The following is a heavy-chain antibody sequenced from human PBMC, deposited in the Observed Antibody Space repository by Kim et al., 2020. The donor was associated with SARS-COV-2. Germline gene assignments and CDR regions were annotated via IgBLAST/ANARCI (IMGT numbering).Heavy chain of an antibody. J-gene: IGHJ4*02. CDR2: INNDGTTT. Sequence: GGSLRLSCAASGFTFSDYWMHWVRQAPGKGLVWVSRINNDGTTTSYADSVKGRFTISRDNAKNTLYLQMNSPRAEDTALYYCARLYCSGGSCLPPDYWGQGTLVTVSS. D-gene: IGHD2-15*01. CDR3: ARLYCSGGSCLPPDY. CDR1: GFTFSDYW. V-gene: IGHV3-74*01.